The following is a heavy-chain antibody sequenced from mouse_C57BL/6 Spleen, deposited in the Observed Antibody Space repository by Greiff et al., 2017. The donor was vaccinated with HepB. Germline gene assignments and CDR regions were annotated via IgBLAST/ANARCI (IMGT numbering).Heavy chain of an antibody. CDR2: IYPGDGDT. D-gene: IGHD6-1*01. CDR3: ARTSSANPGVFDY. CDR1: GYAFSSYW. V-gene: IGHV1-80*01. J-gene: IGHJ2*01. Sequence: VKLMESGAELVKPGASVKISCKASGYAFSSYWMNWVKQRPGKGLEWIGQIYPGDGDTNYNGKFKGKATLTADKSSSTAYMQLSSLTSEDSAVYFCARTSSANPGVFDYWGQGTTLTVSS.